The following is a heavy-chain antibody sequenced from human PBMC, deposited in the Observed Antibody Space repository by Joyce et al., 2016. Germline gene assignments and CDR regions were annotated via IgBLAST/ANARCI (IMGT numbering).Heavy chain of an antibody. Sequence: QVQLVQSGAEVKNPGASVKVSCKASGFSFSGYYIHGVRQAPGQGLEWMGWINPDRGDTIYAQKFQGRVTMTRDTSISTVYLELGRLTSDDTALYYCAREYGGTFYFDYWGQVTLVTVSS. CDR3: AREYGGTFYFDY. CDR1: GFSFSGYY. V-gene: IGHV1-2*02. D-gene: IGHD4-23*01. CDR2: INPDRGDT. J-gene: IGHJ4*02.